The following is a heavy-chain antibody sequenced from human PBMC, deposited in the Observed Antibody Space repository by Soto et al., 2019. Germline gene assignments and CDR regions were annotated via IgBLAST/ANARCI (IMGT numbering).Heavy chain of an antibody. V-gene: IGHV3-72*01. D-gene: IGHD2-21*01. CDR2: IRNKVNSYTT. CDR1: GFIFSDHY. CDR3: ARHIPYHGKDV. J-gene: IGHJ6*02. Sequence: EVQLVESGGGLVQPGGSLSLSCVASGFIFSDHYMDWVRRAPGKGLEWVGRIRNKVNSYTTEYATSVKGRFKISRDDSKNSVYLQMNSLKNEDTAVYYCARHIPYHGKDVWGQGTTITVSS.